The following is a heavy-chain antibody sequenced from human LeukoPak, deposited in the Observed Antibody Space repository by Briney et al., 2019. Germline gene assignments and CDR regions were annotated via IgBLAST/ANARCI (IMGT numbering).Heavy chain of an antibody. D-gene: IGHD3-10*01. J-gene: IGHJ5*02. CDR1: GYSISSGHY. CDR3: SRGPRFGELLWHWFHP. Sequence: PSETLSLTCTLSGYSISSGHYWGWIRQPPGKGLEWIGNMYHSGSTYYNPTLKTRVTIPEDTPKNHLCVKLRPVTAADPAVYYLSRGPRFGELLWHWFHPWRKGTGVTVSS. V-gene: IGHV4-38-2*02. CDR2: MYHSGST.